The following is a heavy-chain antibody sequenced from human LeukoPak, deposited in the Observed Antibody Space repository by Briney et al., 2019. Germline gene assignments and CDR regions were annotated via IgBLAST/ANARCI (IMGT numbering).Heavy chain of an antibody. D-gene: IGHD4-23*01. CDR2: INHSGST. J-gene: IGHJ4*02. V-gene: IGHV4-39*07. CDR1: GGSISSSSYY. CDR3: ARERWSSRGFDY. Sequence: PSETLSLTCTVSGGSISSSSYYWGWIRQPPGKGLEWIGEINHSGSTNYNPSLKSRVTISVDTSKNQFSLKLSSVTAADTAVYYCARERWSSRGFDYWGQGTLVTVSS.